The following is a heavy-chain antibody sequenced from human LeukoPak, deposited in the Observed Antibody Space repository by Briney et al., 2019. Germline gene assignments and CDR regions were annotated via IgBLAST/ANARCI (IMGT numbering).Heavy chain of an antibody. J-gene: IGHJ6*02. D-gene: IGHD3-10*01. Sequence: GGSLRLSCAASGFTFDDYAMHWVRQAPGKGLEWVSGISWNSGSIGYADSVKGRFTISRDNAKNSLYLQMNSLRAEDTALYYCAKDIATGVTMVRGYYYYGMDVWGQGTTVTVSS. CDR2: ISWNSGSI. CDR1: GFTFDDYA. V-gene: IGHV3-9*01. CDR3: AKDIATGVTMVRGYYYYGMDV.